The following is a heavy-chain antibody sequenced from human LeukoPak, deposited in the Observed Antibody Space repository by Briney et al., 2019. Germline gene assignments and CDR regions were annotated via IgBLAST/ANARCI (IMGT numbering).Heavy chain of an antibody. CDR3: ARYFVSVEMATTNTYYFDY. Sequence: KPSETLSLTCTVSGGSISSSSYYWGWIRQPPGKGLEWIGSIYYSGSTYYNPSLKSRVTISVDTSKNQFSLKLSSVTAADTAVYYCARYFVSVEMATTNTYYFDYWGQGTLVTVSS. D-gene: IGHD5-24*01. CDR2: IYYSGST. J-gene: IGHJ4*02. V-gene: IGHV4-39*01. CDR1: GGSISSSSYY.